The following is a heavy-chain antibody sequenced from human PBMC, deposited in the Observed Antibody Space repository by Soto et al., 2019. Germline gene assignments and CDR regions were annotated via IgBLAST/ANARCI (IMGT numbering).Heavy chain of an antibody. CDR3: ARSRSGSYYNPPGY. CDR1: GFTFDHYA. D-gene: IGHD3-10*01. CDR2: VSWNSDTI. V-gene: IGHV3-9*01. J-gene: IGHJ4*02. Sequence: SLRLSCAASGFTFDHYAMHWVRQAPGKGLEWVSGVSWNSDTIGYVDSVKGRFTISRDNAKNSLYLQMDSLRADDTALYYCARSRSGSYYNPPGYWGQGTLVTAPQ.